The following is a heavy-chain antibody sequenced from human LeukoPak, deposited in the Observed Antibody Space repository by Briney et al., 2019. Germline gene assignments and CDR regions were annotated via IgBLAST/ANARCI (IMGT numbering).Heavy chain of an antibody. D-gene: IGHD6-19*01. CDR3: ARHRASPSSSGWYGVFDY. CDR2: IYYSGST. V-gene: IGHV4-59*08. J-gene: IGHJ4*02. Sequence: SETLSLTCTVSGGSISSYYWSWIRQPPGKGLEWIGYIYYSGSTNYNPSLKSRVTLLVDTSKNQFSLRVSSVTAADTAVYYCARHRASPSSSGWYGVFDYWGQGTLVTVSS. CDR1: GGSISSYY.